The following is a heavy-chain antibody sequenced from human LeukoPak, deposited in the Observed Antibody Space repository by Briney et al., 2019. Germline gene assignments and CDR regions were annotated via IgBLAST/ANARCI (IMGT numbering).Heavy chain of an antibody. CDR2: IYYSGST. D-gene: IGHD3-10*01. J-gene: IGHJ5*02. CDR3: ARCRYYGSGSLNWFDP. CDR1: GGSISSGGYY. Sequence: PSETLSLTCTVSGGSISSGGYYWSWIRQHPGKGLEWIGYIYYSGSTYYNPSLKSRVTISVDTSKNQFSLKLSSVTAADTAVYYCARCRYYGSGSLNWFDPWGQGTLVTVSS. V-gene: IGHV4-31*03.